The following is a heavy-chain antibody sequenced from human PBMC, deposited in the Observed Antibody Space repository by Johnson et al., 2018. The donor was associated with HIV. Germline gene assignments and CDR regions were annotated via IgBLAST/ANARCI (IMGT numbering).Heavy chain of an antibody. Sequence: VQLMESGGGLVQPGGSLRLSCAASGFTFSSYAMHWVRQAPGKGLEYVSAISSNGGSTYYANSVKGRFTISRDNSKNTLYLQMGSLRAEDMAVYYCARDDSSSNGRAFDIWGQGTMVTVSS. CDR3: ARDDSSSNGRAFDI. V-gene: IGHV3-64*01. D-gene: IGHD6-6*01. CDR1: GFTFSSYA. J-gene: IGHJ3*02. CDR2: ISSNGGST.